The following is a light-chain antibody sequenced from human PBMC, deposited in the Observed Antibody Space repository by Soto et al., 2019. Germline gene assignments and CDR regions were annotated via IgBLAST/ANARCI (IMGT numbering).Light chain of an antibody. V-gene: IGKV1-5*03. CDR3: QQYNSYWT. CDR1: KSISSR. J-gene: IGKJ1*01. CDR2: KAS. Sequence: IRLPQSPSTLTTSFSDRGNXXCRASKSISSRLAWYQQKPGKAPKLLIYKASSLESGVPSRFSGSGSGTEFTLTISSLQPDDFATYYCQQYNSYWTFGQGTKVDIK.